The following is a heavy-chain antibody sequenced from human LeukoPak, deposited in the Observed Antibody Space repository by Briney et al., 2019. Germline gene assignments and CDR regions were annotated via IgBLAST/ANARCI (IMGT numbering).Heavy chain of an antibody. J-gene: IGHJ6*02. CDR1: GGSISDFS. Sequence: PSETLSLTCTVSGGSISDFSWNWIRQPAGKGLEWIGRFYSSGSTNYNPSLKSRVTISFDTSRNQFSLKLSSVTAADTAVYYCARETEQSSGWPNYYYYCGMDVWGQGTTVTVSS. CDR2: FYSSGST. V-gene: IGHV4-4*07. CDR3: ARETEQSSGWPNYYYYCGMDV. D-gene: IGHD6-19*01.